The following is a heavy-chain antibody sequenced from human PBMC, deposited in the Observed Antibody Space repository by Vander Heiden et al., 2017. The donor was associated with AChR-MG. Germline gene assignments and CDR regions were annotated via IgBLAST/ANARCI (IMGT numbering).Heavy chain of an antibody. J-gene: IGHJ4*02. V-gene: IGHV3-48*02. CDR1: GFTFSSYS. Sequence: EVQLVESGGGLVQPGGSLRLSCAASGFTFSSYSMNWVRQAPGKGLEWVSYISSSSSTIYYADSVKGRFTISRDNAKNSLYMQMNRLRDEDTAVYYCAIDGGRGWLQYGADYWGQGTLVTVSS. D-gene: IGHD2-15*01. CDR2: ISSSSSTI. CDR3: AIDGGRGWLQYGADY.